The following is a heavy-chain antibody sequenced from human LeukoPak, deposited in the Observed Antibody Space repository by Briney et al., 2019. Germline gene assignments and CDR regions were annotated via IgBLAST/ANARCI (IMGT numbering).Heavy chain of an antibody. D-gene: IGHD2-15*01. CDR1: GGSISSGGYY. CDR2: IYYSGST. J-gene: IGHJ3*02. CDR3: ARDCSGGSCYGAFDI. Sequence: SETLSLTCTVSGGSISSGGYYWSWIRQHPGKGLEWIGYIYYSGSTYYNPSLKSRVTISVDTSENRFSLKLSSVTATDTAVYYCARDCSGGSCYGAFDIWGQGIMVTVSS. V-gene: IGHV4-30-4*08.